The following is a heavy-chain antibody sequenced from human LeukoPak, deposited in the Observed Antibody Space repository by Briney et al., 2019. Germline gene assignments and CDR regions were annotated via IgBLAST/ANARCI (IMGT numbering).Heavy chain of an antibody. CDR2: IYYSGST. Sequence: SETLSLTCTVSGGSISSYYWSWIRQPPGKGLEWIGSIYYSGSTYYNPSLKSRVTISVDTSKNQFSLKLSSVTAADTAVYYCASTIRYSYGYVIGYWGQGTLVTVSS. D-gene: IGHD5-18*01. CDR1: GGSISSYY. J-gene: IGHJ4*02. CDR3: ASTIRYSYGYVIGY. V-gene: IGHV4-59*05.